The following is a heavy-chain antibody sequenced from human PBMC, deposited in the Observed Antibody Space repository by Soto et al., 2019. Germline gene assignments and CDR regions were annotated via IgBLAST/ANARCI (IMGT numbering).Heavy chain of an antibody. CDR1: GGSFSGYY. D-gene: IGHD6-13*01. V-gene: IGHV4-34*01. CDR2: INHSGST. Sequence: SETLSLTCAVYGGSFSGYYWSWIRQPPGKGLEWIGEINHSGSTNYNPSLKSRVTISVDTSKNQFSLKLSSVTAADTAVYYCARGGDSSSWFNWFDPWGQGTLVTVSS. J-gene: IGHJ5*02. CDR3: ARGGDSSSWFNWFDP.